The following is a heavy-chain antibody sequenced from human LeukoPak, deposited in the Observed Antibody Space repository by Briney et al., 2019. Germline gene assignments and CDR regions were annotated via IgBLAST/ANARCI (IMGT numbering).Heavy chain of an antibody. Sequence: PGGSLRLSCAASGFTFDDYGMSWVRQAPGKGLEWVSGINWNGGSTGYADSVKGRFTISRDNAKNSLYLQMNSLRAEDTALYYCARALLYCSSTSCSFDYWGQGTLVTVSS. CDR3: ARALLYCSSTSCSFDY. J-gene: IGHJ4*02. CDR2: INWNGGST. CDR1: GFTFDDYG. V-gene: IGHV3-20*04. D-gene: IGHD2-2*01.